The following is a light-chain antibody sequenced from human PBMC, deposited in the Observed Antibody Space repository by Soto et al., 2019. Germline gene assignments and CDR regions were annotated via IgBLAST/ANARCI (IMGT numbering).Light chain of an antibody. Sequence: EIVLTHSPGTLSLSGGGRATLSCRSSQSVSSSYLAWYQQKPGQAPRLLIYGASSRATGIPDRFSGSGSGTEFTLTISRLEPEDFAVYYCHQYGSSPATFGQGTKVDIK. V-gene: IGKV3-20*01. CDR3: HQYGSSPAT. CDR1: QSVSSSY. J-gene: IGKJ1*01. CDR2: GAS.